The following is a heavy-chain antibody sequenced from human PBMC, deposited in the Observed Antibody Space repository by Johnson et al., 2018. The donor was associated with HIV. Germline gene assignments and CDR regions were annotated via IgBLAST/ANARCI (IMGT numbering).Heavy chain of an antibody. Sequence: QVQLVESGGGVVQPGRSLRLSCAASGFTFSTYVMYWVRQAPGKGLEWVALIPHDGSNDYCADSVNGRFPISRDNSKNTMSLQMNSLRTEDTAVYYCAKGPYGSGGHERSHCAFDIWGQGTMVTVSS. D-gene: IGHD6-19*01. CDR2: IPHDGSND. J-gene: IGHJ3*02. CDR3: AKGPYGSGGHERSHCAFDI. CDR1: GFTFSTYV. V-gene: IGHV3-30*18.